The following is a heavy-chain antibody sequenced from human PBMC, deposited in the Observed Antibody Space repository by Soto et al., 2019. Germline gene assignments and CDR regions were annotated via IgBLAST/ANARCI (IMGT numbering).Heavy chain of an antibody. CDR2: IIVLFGTP. Sequence: SVKVSCKASGTFRNYAISWVRQAPGQGVEWMGGIIVLFGTPKYAQKFQDRVTITADEATSTAYMELSSLKSDDTAVYFCAREQYNWKIWGQGTLVTVSS. J-gene: IGHJ4*02. CDR1: GTFRNYA. CDR3: AREQYNWKI. V-gene: IGHV1-69*13. D-gene: IGHD1-20*01.